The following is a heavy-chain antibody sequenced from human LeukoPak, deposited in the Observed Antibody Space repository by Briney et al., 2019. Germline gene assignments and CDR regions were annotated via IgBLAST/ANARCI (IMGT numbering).Heavy chain of an antibody. Sequence: PGGSLRLSCAASGFTFSSYSMNWVRQAPGKGLEWVSSITRSNYIYYADSVKGRFTISRDNAKNSMYLQMNSLRAEDTAVYYCARDLHPRTILPAANDYWGQGTLVTVSS. J-gene: IGHJ4*02. CDR3: ARDLHPRTILPAANDY. CDR1: GFTFSSYS. D-gene: IGHD2-2*01. CDR2: ITRSNYI. V-gene: IGHV3-21*04.